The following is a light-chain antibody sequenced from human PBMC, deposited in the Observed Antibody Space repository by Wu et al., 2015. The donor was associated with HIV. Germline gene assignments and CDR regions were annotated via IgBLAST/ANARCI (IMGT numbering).Light chain of an antibody. CDR1: QDIKNY. CDR2: AAS. CDR3: QQYSGYPLT. Sequence: DIQMTQSPSSLSASVGDRVTITCRASQDIKNYLVWIQVRPGKAPKSLIFAASSLQIGVPSRFSASGSGTDFTFTISNLQPEDFATYFCQQYSGYPLTFGGGTKVEDQT. V-gene: IGKV1-16*01. J-gene: IGKJ4*01.